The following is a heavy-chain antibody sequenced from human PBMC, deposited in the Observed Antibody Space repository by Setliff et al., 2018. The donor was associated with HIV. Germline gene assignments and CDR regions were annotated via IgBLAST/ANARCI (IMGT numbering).Heavy chain of an antibody. D-gene: IGHD4-17*01. J-gene: IGHJ4*02. CDR2: IPHNGGT. V-gene: IGHV4-38-2*01. Sequence: PSETLSLTCAVSGYSIGSGSFWGWIWQPPGKGLEWIATIPHNGGTYYNPDPSLTGRVTISLDTSKNQFSLKLAFVTAADTAVYYCARYSTLTTNFDYWGQGTLVTVSS. CDR3: ARYSTLTTNFDY. CDR1: GYSIGSGSF.